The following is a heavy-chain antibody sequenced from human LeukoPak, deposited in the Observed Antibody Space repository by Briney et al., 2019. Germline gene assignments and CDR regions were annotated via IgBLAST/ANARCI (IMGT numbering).Heavy chain of an antibody. CDR2: ISGRDGYT. CDR3: AKGTIAAAGTDCDY. Sequence: GGPLRLSCAASGFTFSSYAMSWVRQAPGKGLEWVSAISGRDGYTYYADSVKGRFTISRDNSKDTLFLHMSSLRAEDTAVYYCAKGTIAAAGTDCDYWGQGTQVTVSS. CDR1: GFTFSSYA. J-gene: IGHJ4*02. V-gene: IGHV3-23*01. D-gene: IGHD6-13*01.